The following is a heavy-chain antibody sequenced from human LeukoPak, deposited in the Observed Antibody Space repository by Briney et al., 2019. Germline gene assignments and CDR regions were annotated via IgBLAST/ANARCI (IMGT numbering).Heavy chain of an antibody. V-gene: IGHV5-51*01. CDR2: IYPGDSDT. D-gene: IGHD3-22*01. Sequence: GESLKISCKGSGYSFTSYWIGWVRQMPGKGLEWMGIIYPGDSDTRYSPSFQGQVSISADKSSSTAYLQWSSLKASDIAMYYCARQDRSFDASDIWGQGTMVTVSS. J-gene: IGHJ3*02. CDR3: ARQDRSFDASDI. CDR1: GYSFTSYW.